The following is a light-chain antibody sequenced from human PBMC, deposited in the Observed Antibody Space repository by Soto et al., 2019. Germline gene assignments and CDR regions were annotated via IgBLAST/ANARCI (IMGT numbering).Light chain of an antibody. V-gene: IGKV1-39*01. CDR2: AAS. CDR1: QSISSN. Sequence: DIQRTQPPSSLAASVGDRVTITGRASQSISSNLNWYQQKQGKAPKPXIYAASSLQSGVPSRFSGSGAGTDFTLTISSLQPEDFATDYCQQANSFPLTFGGGTKVDIK. J-gene: IGKJ4*01. CDR3: QQANSFPLT.